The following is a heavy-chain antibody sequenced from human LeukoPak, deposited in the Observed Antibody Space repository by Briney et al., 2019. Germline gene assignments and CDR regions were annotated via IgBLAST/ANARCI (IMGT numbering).Heavy chain of an antibody. CDR1: GFTFGDYA. V-gene: IGHV3-49*04. CDR3: TRQYSSSWVIDY. D-gene: IGHD6-13*01. CDR2: IRNKAYGETT. J-gene: IGHJ4*02. Sequence: GGSLRLSCTTSGFTFGDYALTWVRQAPGRGLEWVGFIRNKAYGETTEYAASVKGRFTISRDDSKSIAFLQMNSLTTEDTAVYYCTRQYSSSWVIDYWGQGTLVTVSS.